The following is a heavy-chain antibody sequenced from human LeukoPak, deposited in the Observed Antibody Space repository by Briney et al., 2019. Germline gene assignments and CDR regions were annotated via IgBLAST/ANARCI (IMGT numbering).Heavy chain of an antibody. J-gene: IGHJ4*02. V-gene: IGHV3-23*01. CDR3: ARDVNGGY. Sequence: GGSLRLSCAASGFTYSSYAMTWVRQSPGKGLEWVSTLSGSGNSRYYAGSVQGRFTISGDNFKNTLYLQMNSLRVEDTAVYYCARDVNGGYWGQGTLVTVSS. D-gene: IGHD2-8*01. CDR2: LSGSGNSR. CDR1: GFTYSSYA.